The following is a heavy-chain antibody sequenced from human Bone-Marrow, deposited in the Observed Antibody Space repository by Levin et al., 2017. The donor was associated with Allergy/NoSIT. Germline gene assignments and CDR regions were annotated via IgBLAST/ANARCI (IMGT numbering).Heavy chain of an antibody. CDR1: GFTFSRSG. D-gene: IGHD2-8*01. V-gene: IGHV3-33*01. J-gene: IGHJ5*01. Sequence: GGSLRLSCAPSGFTFSRSGMHWVRQAPGKGLEWVAVIWFDGRREYHADSVKGRFTISRDNSKNTLYLQMSSLRAEDTVFYYCAREKSNGWIDYWGHGTLVTVSS. CDR2: IWFDGRRE. CDR3: AREKSNGWIDY.